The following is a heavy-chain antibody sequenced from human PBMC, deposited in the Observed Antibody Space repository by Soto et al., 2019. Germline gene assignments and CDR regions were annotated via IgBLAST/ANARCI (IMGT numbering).Heavy chain of an antibody. CDR3: ARGDFDSSANYYAGWFDP. V-gene: IGHV1-2*02. CDR1: GYTFTAYC. Sequence: QVQLVQSGAEVKKPGASVKVSCKASGYTFTAYCMHWLRQAPGQGLEWMGWINPNSGGTKYAQKFQGRVTMTNDTSISIAYMELSRLGSDDTAVYYCARGDFDSSANYYAGWFDPWGQGTLVTVSS. CDR2: INPNSGGT. J-gene: IGHJ5*02. D-gene: IGHD3-22*01.